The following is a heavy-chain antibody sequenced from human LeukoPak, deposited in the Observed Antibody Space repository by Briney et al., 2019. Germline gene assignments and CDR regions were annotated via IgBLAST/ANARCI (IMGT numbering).Heavy chain of an antibody. V-gene: IGHV3-30*18. Sequence: PGRSLRLSCAASGFTFSSYGMHWVRQAPGKGLEWVAVISNDGSKKYYVDSVKGRFTISRDNSKNTLSLQMNILRAEDTDLYYCAKDLTDLALAGPEYFQDWGQGNLGTVSS. CDR3: AKDLTDLALAGPEYFQD. D-gene: IGHD6-19*01. CDR1: GFTFSSYG. CDR2: ISNDGSKK. J-gene: IGHJ1*01.